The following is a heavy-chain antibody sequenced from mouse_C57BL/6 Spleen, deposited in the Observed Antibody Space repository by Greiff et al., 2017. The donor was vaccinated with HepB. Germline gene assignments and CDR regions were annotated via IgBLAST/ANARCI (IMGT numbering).Heavy chain of an antibody. V-gene: IGHV1-81*01. D-gene: IGHD1-1*01. CDR1: GYTFTSYG. CDR2: IYPRSGNT. CDR3: ARWEYYGSSGFAY. J-gene: IGHJ3*01. Sequence: QVQLKESGAELARPGASVKLSCKASGYTFTSYGISWVKQRTGQGLEWIGEIYPRSGNTYYNEKFKGKATLTADKSSSTAYMELRSLTSEDSAVYFCARWEYYGSSGFAYWGQGTLVTVSA.